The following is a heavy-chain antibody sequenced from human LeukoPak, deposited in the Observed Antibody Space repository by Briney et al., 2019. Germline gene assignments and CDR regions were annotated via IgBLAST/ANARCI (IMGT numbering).Heavy chain of an antibody. Sequence: ASVKVSCKASGYTFTSYGISWVRQAPGQGLEWMGWISAYYGNTNYAQKLQGRVTMTTDTSTSTAYMELRSLRSDDTAVYYCARDFPDIVVVHHYYYYGMDVWGQGTTVTVSS. CDR3: ARDFPDIVVVHHYYYYGMDV. V-gene: IGHV1-18*01. J-gene: IGHJ6*02. CDR1: GYTFTSYG. D-gene: IGHD2-15*01. CDR2: ISAYYGNT.